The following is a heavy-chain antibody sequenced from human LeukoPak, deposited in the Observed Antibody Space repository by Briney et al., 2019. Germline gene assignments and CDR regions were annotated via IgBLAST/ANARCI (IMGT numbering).Heavy chain of an antibody. D-gene: IGHD2-15*01. CDR3: ARGISVVGSPFDY. V-gene: IGHV3-72*01. Sequence: PGGSLRLSCAASGFTFSDHYMDWVRQAPGKGLEWVGRTRNKANSYTTEYAASVKGRFTISRDDSKNSLYLQMNSLKTEDTAVYYCARGISVVGSPFDYWGQGTLVTVSS. CDR2: TRNKANSYTT. J-gene: IGHJ4*02. CDR1: GFTFSDHY.